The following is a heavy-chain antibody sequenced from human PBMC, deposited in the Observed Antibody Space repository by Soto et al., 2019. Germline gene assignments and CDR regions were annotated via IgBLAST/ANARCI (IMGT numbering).Heavy chain of an antibody. Sequence: PGGSLRLSCAASELTFSSYGMNWVRQAPGKGLEWVSAISSSTSFIHYADSVKGRFTISRDNAKNSLYLQMNSLRAEDTAVYYCARDPFTDSSGPPTGMDVWGQGTTVTVSS. CDR3: ARDPFTDSSGPPTGMDV. D-gene: IGHD3-22*01. J-gene: IGHJ6*02. CDR2: ISSSTSFI. V-gene: IGHV3-21*01. CDR1: ELTFSSYG.